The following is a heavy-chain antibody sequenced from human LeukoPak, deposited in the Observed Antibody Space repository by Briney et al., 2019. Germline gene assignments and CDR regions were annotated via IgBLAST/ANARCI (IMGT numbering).Heavy chain of an antibody. CDR3: ARGDGDYAGGYFDL. D-gene: IGHD4-17*01. Sequence: SGRSLRLSSAASGFTFSSYGMHWVRQAPGKGLEWVAVIWYDGSNKYYADSVKGRFTISRDNSKNTLYLQMNSLRAEDTAVYYCARGDGDYAGGYFDLWGRGTLVTVSS. CDR2: IWYDGSNK. CDR1: GFTFSSYG. J-gene: IGHJ2*01. V-gene: IGHV3-33*01.